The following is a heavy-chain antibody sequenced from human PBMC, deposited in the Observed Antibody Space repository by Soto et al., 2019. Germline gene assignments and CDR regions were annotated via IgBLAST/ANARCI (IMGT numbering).Heavy chain of an antibody. CDR1: VLHFRAYT. V-gene: IGHV3-30-3*01. D-gene: IGHD2-21*02. CDR2: ISFDGNNI. J-gene: IGHJ5*02. CDR3: ARVGCRRTWCVTQFDI. Sequence: ALLPSCSTAVLHFRAYTIHWVGQTTGKGLDVLAVISFDGNNIYYADSVRGRFTISRDSSSSMLYLQMNNLKPEDSAIYYCARVGCRRTWCVTQFDICGQAPLVT.